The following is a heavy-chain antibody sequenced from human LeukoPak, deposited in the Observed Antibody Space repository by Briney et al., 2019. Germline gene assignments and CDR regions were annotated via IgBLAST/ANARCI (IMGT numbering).Heavy chain of an antibody. D-gene: IGHD3-10*01. CDR3: ASLTSQYDY. Sequence: SGGSLRLSCAASGLTFSNYWMQWVRQAPGKGLVWVSRINNYGSITTYADSVKGRFTISRDNAKNTLYLQMNSLRAEDTAAYYCASLTSQYDYWGLGTLVTVSS. CDR2: INNYGSIT. V-gene: IGHV3-74*03. CDR1: GLTFSNYW. J-gene: IGHJ4*02.